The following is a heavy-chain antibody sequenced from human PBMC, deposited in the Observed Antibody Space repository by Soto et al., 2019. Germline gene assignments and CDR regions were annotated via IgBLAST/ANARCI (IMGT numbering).Heavy chain of an antibody. Sequence: ASVKVSCKASGYTFTSYAMHWVRQAPGQRLEWMGWINAGNGNTKYSQKFQGRVTITRDTSASTAYMELSSLRSEDTAVYYCARAKNYDYVWGSYRFPSLLDYWGQGTLVTVSS. J-gene: IGHJ4*02. CDR2: INAGNGNT. D-gene: IGHD3-16*02. V-gene: IGHV1-3*01. CDR3: ARAKNYDYVWGSYRFPSLLDY. CDR1: GYTFTSYA.